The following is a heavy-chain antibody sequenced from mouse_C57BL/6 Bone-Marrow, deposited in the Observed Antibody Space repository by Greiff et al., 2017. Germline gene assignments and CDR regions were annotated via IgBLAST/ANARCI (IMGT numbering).Heavy chain of an antibody. J-gene: IGHJ3*01. CDR3: TSDVVLRRYLPAWFCY. V-gene: IGHV5-9-1*02. CDR1: GFTFSSYA. CDR2: ISSGGDYI. Sequence: EVQRVESGEGLVKPGGSLKLSCAASGFTFSSYAMSWVRQTPEKRLEWVAYISSGGDYIYYADTVKGRFTISRDNARNTLYLQMSSLKSEDTAMYYCTSDVVLRRYLPAWFCYGCQGPLVIVSA. D-gene: IGHD1-2*01.